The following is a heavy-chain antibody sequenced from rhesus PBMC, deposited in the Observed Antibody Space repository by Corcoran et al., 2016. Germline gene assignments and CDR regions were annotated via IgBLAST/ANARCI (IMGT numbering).Heavy chain of an antibody. Sequence: VTLKESGPALVKPTQTLTLPCTFSGFSLRPSGMRVHWIRQPPGKALDWLARIDWDDDKYYSTSLRSRLTISKDTSKNQVVLTMTNMDPVDTTTYYCARSDSSWSDYFDYWGQGVLVTVSS. J-gene: IGHJ4*01. CDR1: GFSLRPSGMR. V-gene: IGHV2S2*01. CDR3: ARSDSSWSDYFDY. CDR2: IDWDDDK. D-gene: IGHD6-13*01.